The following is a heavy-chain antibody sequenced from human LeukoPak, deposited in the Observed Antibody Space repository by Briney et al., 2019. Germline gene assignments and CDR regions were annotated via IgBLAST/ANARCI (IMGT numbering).Heavy chain of an antibody. CDR1: GYTFTSYY. CDR2: FNPSGGFT. Sequence: ASVKVSCKASGYTFTSYYMHWVRQAPGQGLEWMGIFNPSGGFTSYAQKFQGRVTMTRDTSTSTVYMELSSLRSEDTAVYYCARDRDDSSGYYRETLFDYWGQGTLVTVSS. J-gene: IGHJ4*02. D-gene: IGHD3-22*01. V-gene: IGHV1-46*01. CDR3: ARDRDDSSGYYRETLFDY.